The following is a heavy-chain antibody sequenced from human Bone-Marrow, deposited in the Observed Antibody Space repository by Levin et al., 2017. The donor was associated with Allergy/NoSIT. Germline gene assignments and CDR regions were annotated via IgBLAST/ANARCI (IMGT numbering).Heavy chain of an antibody. CDR2: IYSGGST. Sequence: GGSLRLSCAASGFTVSNNYMTWVRQPPGKGLEWVSVIYSGGSTYYADSVKGRFSISRDNPKNTLYLQMNSLRAEDTAVYYCARDLRSSSSGSRWGQGTLVTVSS. CDR3: ARDLRSSSSGSR. CDR1: GFTVSNNY. V-gene: IGHV3-53*01. J-gene: IGHJ4*02. D-gene: IGHD6-13*01.